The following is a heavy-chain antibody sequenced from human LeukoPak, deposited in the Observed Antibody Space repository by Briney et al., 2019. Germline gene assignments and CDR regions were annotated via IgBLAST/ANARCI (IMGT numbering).Heavy chain of an antibody. CDR2: IYTSGST. J-gene: IGHJ6*03. Sequence: SETLSLTCTVSGGSISSYYWSWIRQPPGKGLEWIGYIYTSGSTNYNPSLKSRVTISVDTSKNQFSLKLSSVTAADTAVYYCAKIGYCSSTSCYTDRPKDYYYYYYMDVWGKGTTVTVSS. CDR1: GGSISSYY. D-gene: IGHD2-2*02. V-gene: IGHV4-4*09. CDR3: AKIGYCSSTSCYTDRPKDYYYYYYMDV.